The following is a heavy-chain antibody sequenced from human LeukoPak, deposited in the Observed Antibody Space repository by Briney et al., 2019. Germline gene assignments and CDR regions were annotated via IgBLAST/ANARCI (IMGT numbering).Heavy chain of an antibody. CDR2: IYPSDSDT. Sequence: GESLKISCKAAGYIFASYWIGWVRQMPGKGLEWMGIIYPSDSDTRYSPSFQGQVTFSVDQSTNTAFLQWSTLRASDSATYYCARQKYCSGASCFVVTDPLEYWGQGTQVIVSS. D-gene: IGHD2-15*01. CDR1: GYIFASYW. V-gene: IGHV5-51*01. CDR3: ARQKYCSGASCFVVTDPLEY. J-gene: IGHJ4*02.